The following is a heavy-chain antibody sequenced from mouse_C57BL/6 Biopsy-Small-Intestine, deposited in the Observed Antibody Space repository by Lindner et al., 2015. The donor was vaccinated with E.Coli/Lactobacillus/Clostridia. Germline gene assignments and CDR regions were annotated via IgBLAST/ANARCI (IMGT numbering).Heavy chain of an antibody. V-gene: IGHV5-17*01. D-gene: IGHD3-1*01. Sequence: VQLQEVWGGLVKPGGSLKLSCAASGFTFSDYGMHWVRQAPEKGLEWVAYINSGSSTIYYADTVKGRFTISRDNAKNTLFLQMTSLRSEDTAMYYCASSLLGGDFDYWGQGTTLTVSS. J-gene: IGHJ2*01. CDR2: INSGSSTI. CDR1: GFTFSDYG. CDR3: ASSLLGGDFDY.